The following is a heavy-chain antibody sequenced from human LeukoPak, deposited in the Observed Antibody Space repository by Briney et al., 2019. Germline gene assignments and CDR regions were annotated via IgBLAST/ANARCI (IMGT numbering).Heavy chain of an antibody. CDR1: GGTFSSYA. J-gene: IGHJ4*02. CDR3: ARLGLHGSGTYYFFDY. Sequence: ASVKVSCKASGGTFSSYAISWVRQAPGQGLEWVGRIDPNTGDTIYAQNFQGRFTVTSATSISTAYMELSRLTSDDTAVYFCARLGLHGSGTYYFFDYWGQGTLVTVSS. V-gene: IGHV1-2*06. CDR2: IDPNTGDT. D-gene: IGHD3-10*01.